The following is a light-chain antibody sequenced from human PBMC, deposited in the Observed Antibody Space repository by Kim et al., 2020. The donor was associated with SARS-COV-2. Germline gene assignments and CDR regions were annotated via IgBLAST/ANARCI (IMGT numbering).Light chain of an antibody. J-gene: IGLJ3*02. CDR1: TSNIGNNY. CDR3: ATWDNSLNTWV. CDR2: DHD. V-gene: IGLV1-51*01. Sequence: GHKVTISCSGTTSNIGNNYVSWYQQVPGAAPTLLIYDHDNRPSEIPDRFSGSQSGASATLGITDLQTGDEADYFCATWDNSLNTWVFGGGTKLTVL.